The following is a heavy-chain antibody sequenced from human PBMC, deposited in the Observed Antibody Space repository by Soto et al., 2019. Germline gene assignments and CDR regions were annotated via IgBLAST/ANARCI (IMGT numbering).Heavy chain of an antibody. V-gene: IGHV3-30-3*01. CDR2: ISYDGSNK. CDR1: VFTCSSYA. J-gene: IGHJ4*02. CDR3: ARDMTISPLFDY. D-gene: IGHD3-16*01. Sequence: PWWSLRLSCSASVFTCSSYAMHWFRQAPGKGLEWVAVISYDGSNKYYADSVKGRFTISRDNSKNTLYLQMNSLRAEDTAVYYCARDMTISPLFDYWGQGTLVTVSS.